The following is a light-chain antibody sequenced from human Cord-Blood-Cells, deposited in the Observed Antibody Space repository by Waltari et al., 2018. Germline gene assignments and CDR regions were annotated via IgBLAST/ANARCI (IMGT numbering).Light chain of an antibody. Sequence: GDRVTITCRASQSISSYLNWYQQKPGKAPKLLIYAASSLQSGVPSRFSGSGSGTDFTLTISILQPEDFATYYCQQSYSTPVAFGGGTKVEIK. CDR1: QSISSY. V-gene: IGKV1-39*01. CDR2: AAS. J-gene: IGKJ4*01. CDR3: QQSYSTPVA.